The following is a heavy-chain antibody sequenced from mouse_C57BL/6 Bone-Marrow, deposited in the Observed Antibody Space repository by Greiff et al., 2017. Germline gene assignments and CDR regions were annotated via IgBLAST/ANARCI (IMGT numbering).Heavy chain of an antibody. Sequence: VQLQQSGAELARPGASVKLSCKASGYTFTSHGISWVKQSTGQGLEWIGEIYPRSGNTYYTEKFKGKAALTADKSSSTACMELRSLTAVDSAVYFCARCPLYAMDGWGKGTSVTVSS. CDR1: GYTFTSHG. CDR2: IYPRSGNT. V-gene: IGHV1-81*01. J-gene: IGHJ4*01. CDR3: ARCPLYAMDG.